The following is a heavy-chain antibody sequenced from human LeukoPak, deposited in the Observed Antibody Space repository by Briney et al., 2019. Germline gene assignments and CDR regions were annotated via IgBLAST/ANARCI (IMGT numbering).Heavy chain of an antibody. J-gene: IGHJ6*04. CDR1: GGSISSYD. CDR2: IYYSGST. Sequence: AETLSLNCTVSGGSISSYDWSWIRPPPGTGLDLIGYIYYSGSTNYNPSLKSRVTISVDTSKNQFSLKLSSVTAADTAVYYCARDAGYYGSGSLDVWGKGTTATVSS. D-gene: IGHD3-10*01. V-gene: IGHV4-59*01. CDR3: ARDAGYYGSGSLDV.